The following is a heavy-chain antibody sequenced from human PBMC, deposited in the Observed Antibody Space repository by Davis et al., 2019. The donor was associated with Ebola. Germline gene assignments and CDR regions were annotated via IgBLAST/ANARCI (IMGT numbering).Heavy chain of an antibody. J-gene: IGHJ4*02. CDR2: VRSHGSDD. V-gene: IGHV3-30*02. CDR3: ARDSDDYSFDY. Sequence: GGSLRLSCAASGFTFSSCSVNWVRQAPGRGLEWVAFVRSHGSDDHYADSVKGRFTISRDNSKNTLYLQMNSLRPEDTAVYYCARDSDDYSFDYWGQGTLVTVSS. D-gene: IGHD4-11*01. CDR1: GFTFSSCS.